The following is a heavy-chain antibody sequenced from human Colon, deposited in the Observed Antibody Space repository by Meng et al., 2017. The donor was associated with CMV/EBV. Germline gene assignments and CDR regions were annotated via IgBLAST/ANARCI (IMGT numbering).Heavy chain of an antibody. CDR1: GGSFNAYY. V-gene: IGHV4-34*01. J-gene: IGHJ4*02. CDR3: ARGRNGWLLPLDS. CDR2: LNHSGST. D-gene: IGHD3-3*01. Sequence: QVQLQQCGAGLLKPSATLSLTSAISGGSFNAYYLTWIRQSPGKGLEWIGELNHSGSTNYNPSLKSRVTISIDTSKRHFSLRLTSVTAADTAVYYCARGRNGWLLPLDSWGQGTLVTVSS.